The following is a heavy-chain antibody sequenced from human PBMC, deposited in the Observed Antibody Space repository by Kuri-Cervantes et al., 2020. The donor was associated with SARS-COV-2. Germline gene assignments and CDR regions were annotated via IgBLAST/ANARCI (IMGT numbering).Heavy chain of an antibody. J-gene: IGHJ6*03. CDR1: GYSFTSYW. CDR2: IYPGDSDT. D-gene: IGHD2-8*02. CDR3: ARHLTGSYWYYYYMDV. V-gene: IGHV5-51*01. Sequence: GESLKISCKGSGYSFTSYWIGWVRQMPGKGLEWMGIIYPGDSDTRYSPSFQGQVAISADKSIGTAYLQWSSLKASDTAMYYCARHLTGSYWYYYYMDVWGKGTTVTVSS.